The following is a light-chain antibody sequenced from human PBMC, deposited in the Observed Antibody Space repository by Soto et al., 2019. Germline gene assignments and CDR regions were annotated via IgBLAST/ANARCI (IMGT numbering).Light chain of an antibody. V-gene: IGKV3-20*01. CDR2: DTS. Sequence: EIVLTQYPATLSLSPGERATLSCRASQNVNGHLAWYQHKPGQAPRLLIYDTSSRATGIPARFSGSGSGTDFTLTISRLEPEDFAVYYCQLYESSPTFGQGTKVEIK. CDR3: QLYESSPT. CDR1: QNVNGH. J-gene: IGKJ1*01.